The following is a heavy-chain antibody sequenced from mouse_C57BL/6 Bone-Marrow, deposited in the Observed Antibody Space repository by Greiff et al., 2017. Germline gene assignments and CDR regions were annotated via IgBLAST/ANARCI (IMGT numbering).Heavy chain of an antibody. CDR3: ARYYGSSPRAMDY. CDR2: IWSGGST. V-gene: IGHV2-2*01. Sequence: QVQLKESGPGLVQPSQSLSITCTVSGFSLTSYGVHWVRQSPGQGLEWLGVIWSGGSTDYNAAFISRLSISKDNSKSQVFFKMNSLQADDTAIYYCARYYGSSPRAMDYWGQGTSVTVSS. D-gene: IGHD1-1*01. J-gene: IGHJ4*01. CDR1: GFSLTSYG.